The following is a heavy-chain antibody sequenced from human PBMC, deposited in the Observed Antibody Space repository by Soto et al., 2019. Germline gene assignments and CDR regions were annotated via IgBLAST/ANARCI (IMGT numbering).Heavy chain of an antibody. CDR1: GFTFSSYG. Sequence: QVQLVESGGGVVQPGRSLRLSCAASGFTFSSYGMHWVRQAPGKGLEWVAVISYDGSNKYYADSVKGRFTISRDNSKNTRYLQMNSLRAEDTAVYYCAKDFSTSWGYYYYMDVWGKGTTVTVSS. V-gene: IGHV3-30*18. D-gene: IGHD2-2*01. J-gene: IGHJ6*03. CDR2: ISYDGSNK. CDR3: AKDFSTSWGYYYYMDV.